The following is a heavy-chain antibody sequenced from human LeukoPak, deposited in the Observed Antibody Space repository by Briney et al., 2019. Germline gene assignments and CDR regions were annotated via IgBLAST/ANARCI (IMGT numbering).Heavy chain of an antibody. CDR3: ARYEAVAGVFDY. J-gene: IGHJ4*02. Sequence: KPSQTLSLTCAVSSGSINSGSYYWNWIRQPAGKGLEWIGRIYSSGSTNYNPSLKSRVTISVDTSKNQFSLKLSSVTAADTAVYYCARYEAVAGVFDYWGQGTRVTVSS. D-gene: IGHD6-19*01. CDR1: SGSINSGSYY. CDR2: IYSSGST. V-gene: IGHV4-61*02.